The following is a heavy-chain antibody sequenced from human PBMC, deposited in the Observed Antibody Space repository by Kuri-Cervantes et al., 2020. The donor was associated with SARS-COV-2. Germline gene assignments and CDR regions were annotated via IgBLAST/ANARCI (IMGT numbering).Heavy chain of an antibody. CDR2: INTNTGNP. Sequence: ASVTVSCKASGYTFTSYAMNWVRQAPGQGLEWMGWINTNTGNPTYAQGFTGRFVFSLDTSVSTAYLQISSLKAEDTAVYYCARDARTWIQLWEDAFDIWGQGTMITVSS. D-gene: IGHD5-18*01. V-gene: IGHV7-4-1*02. CDR3: ARDARTWIQLWEDAFDI. J-gene: IGHJ3*02. CDR1: GYTFTSYA.